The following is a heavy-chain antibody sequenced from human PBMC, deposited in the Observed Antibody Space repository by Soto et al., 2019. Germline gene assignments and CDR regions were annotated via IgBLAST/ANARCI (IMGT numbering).Heavy chain of an antibody. CDR3: ARGGSAIAVAYGY. J-gene: IGHJ4*02. D-gene: IGHD6-19*01. Sequence: QVQLVESGGGVVQPGRSLRLSCAASGFTFSSYGMHWVRQAPGKGLEWVAVIWYDGSNKYYADSVKGRFTISRDNSKNTLYLQMNSLRAEETAVYYCARGGSAIAVAYGYWGQGTLVTVSS. CDR2: IWYDGSNK. CDR1: GFTFSSYG. V-gene: IGHV3-33*01.